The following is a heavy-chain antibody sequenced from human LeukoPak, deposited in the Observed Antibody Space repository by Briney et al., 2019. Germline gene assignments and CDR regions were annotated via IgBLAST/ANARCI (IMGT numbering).Heavy chain of an antibody. CDR3: ARTQKTITSGLGY. Sequence: SETPSLTCAVYGGSFSGYYWSWIRQPPGKGLEWIGEINHSGSTNYNPSLKSRVTISVDTSKNQFSLKLSSVTAADTAVYYCARTQKTITSGLGYWGQGTLVTVSS. CDR1: GGSFSGYY. J-gene: IGHJ4*02. D-gene: IGHD3-22*01. CDR2: INHSGST. V-gene: IGHV4-34*01.